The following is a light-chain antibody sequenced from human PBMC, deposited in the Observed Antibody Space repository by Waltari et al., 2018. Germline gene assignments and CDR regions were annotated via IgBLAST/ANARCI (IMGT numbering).Light chain of an antibody. J-gene: IGLJ1*01. CDR1: KIGSKN. V-gene: IGLV3-21*02. Sequence: SYELTQPPSVSVAPGQTARLTCDGDKIGSKNVHWYQHKPGQAPVLVVYDDGDRPSGIPERFSGSNSGNTAALTISRVDAGDEAEYYCQEWDSGSDHYVFGTVTKVTVL. CDR3: QEWDSGSDHYV. CDR2: DDG.